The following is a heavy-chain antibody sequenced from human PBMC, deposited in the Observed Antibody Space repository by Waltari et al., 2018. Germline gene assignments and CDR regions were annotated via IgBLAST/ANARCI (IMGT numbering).Heavy chain of an antibody. D-gene: IGHD3-3*01. CDR3: ARGFITIHRGEGYMDV. Sequence: QVQLQESGPGLVKPSETLSLTCTVSGGSISSYYWSWIRQPPGKGLEWIGYIYYSGSTNYTPSLKSRVTISVDTSKNQFSLKLSSVTAADTAVYYCARGFITIHRGEGYMDVWGKGTTVTISS. V-gene: IGHV4-59*08. CDR1: GGSISSYY. J-gene: IGHJ6*03. CDR2: IYYSGST.